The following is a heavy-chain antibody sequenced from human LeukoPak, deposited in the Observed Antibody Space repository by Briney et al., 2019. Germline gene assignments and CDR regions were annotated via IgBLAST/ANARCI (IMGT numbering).Heavy chain of an antibody. V-gene: IGHV4-34*01. J-gene: IGHJ4*02. CDR2: INHSGST. D-gene: IGHD6-13*01. CDR3: ARRVGSSWPKTPLQIDY. CDR1: GGSFSGYY. Sequence: SETLSLTCAVYGGSFSGYYWSWIRQPPGKGLEWIGEINHSGSTNYNPSLKSRVTISVDTSKNQFSLKLSSVTAADTAVYYCARRVGSSWPKTPLQIDYWGQGTLVTVSS.